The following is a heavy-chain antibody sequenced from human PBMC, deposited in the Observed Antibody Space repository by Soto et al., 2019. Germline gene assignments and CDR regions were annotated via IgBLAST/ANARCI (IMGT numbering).Heavy chain of an antibody. CDR3: ARGRDYGSGSPHYYYYYGMDV. J-gene: IGHJ6*02. Sequence: GGSLRLSCVASGFSFDNYGMSWVRQAPGKGLEWVSAIKSDGTSTYYAASVKGRFTISRDNSKNMLYLQMNSLRAEDTAVYYCARGRDYGSGSPHYYYYYGMDVWGQGTTVTVSS. CDR2: IKSDGTST. CDR1: GFSFDNYG. D-gene: IGHD3-10*01. V-gene: IGHV3-23*01.